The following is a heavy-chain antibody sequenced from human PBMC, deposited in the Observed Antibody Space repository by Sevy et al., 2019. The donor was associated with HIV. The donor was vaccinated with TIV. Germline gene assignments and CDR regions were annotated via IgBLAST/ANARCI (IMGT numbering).Heavy chain of an antibody. V-gene: IGHV3-23*01. CDR1: GFTFDSYA. CDR3: AKDRVTVFGVDVTFDS. D-gene: IGHD3-3*01. J-gene: IGHJ4*02. CDR2: ISGSSYAT. Sequence: GGSLRLSCAASGFTFDSYAMHWVRQVAGKGLEWVSTISGSSYATYYADSVKGRFIISRDTSRNTLYLQMNSLRVEDSAVYFCAKDRVTVFGVDVTFDSWGQGTLITVSS.